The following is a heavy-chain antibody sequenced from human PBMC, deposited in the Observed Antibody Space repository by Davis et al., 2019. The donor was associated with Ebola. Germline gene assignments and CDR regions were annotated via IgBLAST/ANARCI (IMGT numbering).Heavy chain of an antibody. CDR1: GYTFISYG. V-gene: IGHV1-18*01. J-gene: IGHJ5*02. CDR2: ISAYNGNT. Sequence: ASVKVSCKASGYTFISYGISWVRQAPGQGLEWMGWISAYNGNTNYAQKLQGRVTMTTDTSTSTASMELRSLRSDDTAVYYCARVLYSSGWISNWFDPWGQGTLVTVSS. D-gene: IGHD6-19*01. CDR3: ARVLYSSGWISNWFDP.